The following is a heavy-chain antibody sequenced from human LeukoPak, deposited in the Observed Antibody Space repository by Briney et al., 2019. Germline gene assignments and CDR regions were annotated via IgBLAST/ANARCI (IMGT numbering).Heavy chain of an antibody. D-gene: IGHD3-10*01. V-gene: IGHV4-59*01. CDR1: GGSLSSYY. CDR3: ARLENYYGSGSYVFDY. Sequence: SETLSLTCAVSGGSLSSYYWSWIRPPPGKGLEWIGSIYYSGSTNYNPSLKSRVTISVDTSKNPFSLKLSSVTAADTAVYYCARLENYYGSGSYVFDYWGQGTLVTVSS. J-gene: IGHJ4*02. CDR2: IYYSGST.